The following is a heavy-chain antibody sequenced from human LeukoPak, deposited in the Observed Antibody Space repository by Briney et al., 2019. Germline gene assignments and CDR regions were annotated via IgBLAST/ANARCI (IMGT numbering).Heavy chain of an antibody. CDR1: GGSISSYY. CDR3: ARVGIAAAGTFGYYYYYGMDV. J-gene: IGHJ6*02. CDR2: IYYSGST. V-gene: IGHV4-59*12. Sequence: SETLSLTCTVSGGSISSYYWSWIRQPPGKGLEWIGYIYYSGSTNYNPSLKSRVTISVDTSKNQFSLKLSSVTAADTAVYYCARVGIAAAGTFGYYYYYGMDVWGQGTTVTVSS. D-gene: IGHD6-13*01.